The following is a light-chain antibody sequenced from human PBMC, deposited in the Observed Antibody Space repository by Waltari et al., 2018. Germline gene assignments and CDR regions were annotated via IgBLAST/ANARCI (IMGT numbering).Light chain of an antibody. Sequence: SYELTQPPSVSVSPGQTASITCSGDKLGDKYACWYQQKPGQSPVLVIYQDSKRPSGIHGRFSGSNSGNTATLTISGTQAMDEADYYCQSWDSSNVVVGGGTKLTVL. J-gene: IGLJ2*01. V-gene: IGLV3-1*01. CDR1: KLGDKY. CDR3: QSWDSSNVV. CDR2: QDS.